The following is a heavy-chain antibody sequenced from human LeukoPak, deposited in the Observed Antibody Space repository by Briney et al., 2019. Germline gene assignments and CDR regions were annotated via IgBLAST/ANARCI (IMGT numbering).Heavy chain of an antibody. CDR3: ARVNCGGDCHQPDGGMDV. CDR2: IHYSGST. J-gene: IGHJ6*02. CDR1: GGSISSSSYY. Sequence: ASETLSLTCTVSGGSISSSSYYWGWIRQAPGKGLEWIGYIHYSGSTNYNPSLKSRITISVDTSKNQFSLKLSSVTAADTAVYYCARVNCGGDCHQPDGGMDVWGQGTTVTVSS. D-gene: IGHD2-21*02. V-gene: IGHV4-61*05.